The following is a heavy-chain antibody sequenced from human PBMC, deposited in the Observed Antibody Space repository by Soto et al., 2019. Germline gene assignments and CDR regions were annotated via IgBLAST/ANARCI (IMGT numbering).Heavy chain of an antibody. V-gene: IGHV1-69*01. CDR1: GGSFNNYA. CDR2: IIPNFDTP. CDR3: AVAMGREMRMFESSGMHV. J-gene: IGHJ6*02. D-gene: IGHD3-10*02. Sequence: QVHLVQSGAEVKKPGSSVKVSCKTSGGSFNNYAVSWVRQAPGQGLEWMGGIIPNFDTPNYAQKFQDRVTIIADESTSTVYMELRSVRSNDTAVYYCAVAMGREMRMFESSGMHVGGQGTTVIASS.